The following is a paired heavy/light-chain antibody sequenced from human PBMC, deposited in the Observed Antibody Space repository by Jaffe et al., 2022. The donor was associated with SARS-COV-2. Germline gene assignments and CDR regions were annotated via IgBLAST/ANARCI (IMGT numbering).Light chain of an antibody. J-gene: IGKJ1*01. CDR3: QQYNNWRT. Sequence: EIVMTQSPATLAVSPGERATLSCRASQSVSSNLAWYQQKPGQAPRLLIYGTSTRATGIPARFSGSGSGTEFTLTISSVLSEDFAVYYCQQYNNWRTFGQGTKVEIK. CDR2: GTS. CDR1: QSVSSN. V-gene: IGKV3-15*01.
Heavy chain of an antibody. D-gene: IGHD1-26*01. CDR3: ARGRYAGATDY. CDR2: MNPNSDNT. J-gene: IGHJ4*02. CDR1: GYTFTSYE. V-gene: IGHV1-8*01. Sequence: QVQLVQSGAEVKKPGASVKVSCKPSGYTFTSYEINWVRQATGQGLEWMGWMNPNSDNTGYAQKFQGRVTMTRNTSINTAYMELNNLRSEDTAVYYCARGRYAGATDYWGQGTLVTVSS.